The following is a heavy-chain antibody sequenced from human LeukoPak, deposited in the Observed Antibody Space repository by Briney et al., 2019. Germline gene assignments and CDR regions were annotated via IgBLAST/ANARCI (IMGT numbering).Heavy chain of an antibody. V-gene: IGHV1-69*04. D-gene: IGHD7-27*01. J-gene: IGHJ4*02. CDR2: MIPILGIA. CDR1: GGTFISYA. CDR3: ARQGRSTGEYYFDY. Sequence: SVKVSCKASGGTFISYAISWVRQAPGQGLEWMGRMIPILGIANYAQKFQGRVTLTADKSTSTAYMELSSLRSEDTAVYYCARQGRSTGEYYFDYWGQGTLVTVSS.